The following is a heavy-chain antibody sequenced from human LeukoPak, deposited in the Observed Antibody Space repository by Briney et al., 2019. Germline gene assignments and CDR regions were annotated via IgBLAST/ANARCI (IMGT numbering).Heavy chain of an antibody. CDR1: GGSLSSSSYY. Sequence: SETLSLTCTVSGGSLSSSSYYWGWVSQPPGKGLEWIGSNYYSGSTYYNPSLKSRVTISVDTSKNQFSLKLSSVTAADTAVYYCARSPYYDFWSGYSPDAFEIWGQGTMVTVSS. J-gene: IGHJ3*02. CDR3: ARSPYYDFWSGYSPDAFEI. V-gene: IGHV4-39*01. CDR2: NYYSGST. D-gene: IGHD3-3*01.